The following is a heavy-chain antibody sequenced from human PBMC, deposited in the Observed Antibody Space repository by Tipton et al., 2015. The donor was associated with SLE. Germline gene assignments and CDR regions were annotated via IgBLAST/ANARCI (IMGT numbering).Heavy chain of an antibody. CDR1: GYTFTGYY. CDR2: INPNSGGT. D-gene: IGHD3-3*02. Sequence: QLVQSGPEVKKPGASVKVSCKASGYTFTGYYMHWVRQAPGQGLEWMGWINPNSGGTNYAQKFQGRVTMTRDTSISTAYMELSRLRCVDAAVYYCARAFLGPYYFAYWGQGTLVTVSS. V-gene: IGHV1-2*02. J-gene: IGHJ4*02. CDR3: ARAFLGPYYFAY.